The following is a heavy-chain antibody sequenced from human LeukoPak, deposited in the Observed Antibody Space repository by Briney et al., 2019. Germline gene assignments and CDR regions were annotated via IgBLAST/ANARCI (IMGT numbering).Heavy chain of an antibody. V-gene: IGHV3-20*01. J-gene: IGHJ6*02. D-gene: IGHD2-2*01. CDR1: GFTFEDYA. Sequence: GGSLRHSCSASGFTFEDYAMIWVRQRPGRGVEWVSSINLSGTSADYADSVKARFTISRDNAKNSLYLQMNSLRGEDTAFYHCARGLADCSSSSCLPYGVDVWGQGTTVTVSS. CDR3: ARGLADCSSSSCLPYGVDV. CDR2: INLSGTSA.